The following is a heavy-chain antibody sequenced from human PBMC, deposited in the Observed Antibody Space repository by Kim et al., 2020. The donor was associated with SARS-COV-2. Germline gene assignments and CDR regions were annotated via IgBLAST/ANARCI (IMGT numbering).Heavy chain of an antibody. Sequence: GGSLRLSCVASGFTFSISSMSWVRQAPGTGLEWLSAISPNSDSIFYADSVRGRFTISRDNSRNTLYIHMNGLRAEDTAVYFCVKGGYNYAFKWGQGTLVTVSS. V-gene: IGHV3-23*01. D-gene: IGHD5-18*01. J-gene: IGHJ4*02. CDR1: GFTFSISS. CDR2: ISPNSDSI. CDR3: VKGGYNYAFK.